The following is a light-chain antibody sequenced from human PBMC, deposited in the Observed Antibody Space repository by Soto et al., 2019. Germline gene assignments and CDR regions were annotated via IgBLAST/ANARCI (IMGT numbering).Light chain of an antibody. J-gene: IGLJ2*01. CDR1: SSDVGDYNS. CDR2: DVS. CDR3: SSSVDSSVV. Sequence: QSALTQPRSVSGSPGQSVTISCTGTSSDVGDYNSVSWYQQHPGKAPRFMIYDVSKRPSGVPDRFSGSKSGNTASLTISGLEADEEADYCCSSSVDSSVVFGGGTKVTVL. V-gene: IGLV2-11*01.